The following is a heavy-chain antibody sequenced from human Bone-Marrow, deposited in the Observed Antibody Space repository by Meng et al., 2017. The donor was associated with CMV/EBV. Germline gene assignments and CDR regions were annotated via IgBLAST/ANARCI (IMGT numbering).Heavy chain of an antibody. D-gene: IGHD6-19*01. CDR2: INHSGST. J-gene: IGHJ4*02. Sequence: QVQLQQWVAVLLKPSETLSLTCAVYGGSFSGYYWSWIRQPPGKGLEWIGEINHSGSTNYNPSLKSRVTISVDTSKNQFSLKLSSVTAADTAVYYCARAQAVAGRFCVYWGQGTLVTVSS. V-gene: IGHV4-34*01. CDR1: GGSFSGYY. CDR3: ARAQAVAGRFCVY.